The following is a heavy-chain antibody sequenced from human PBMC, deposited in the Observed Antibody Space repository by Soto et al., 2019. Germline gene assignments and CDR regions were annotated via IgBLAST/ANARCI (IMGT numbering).Heavy chain of an antibody. D-gene: IGHD2-21*02. CDR1: GFALSGYW. Sequence: EVQLVESGGGLVQPGGSLRLSCAASGFALSGYWMTWVRQAPGKGLEWVASINPDGTLKYYVDSVKGRFTISRDNADNSLFLKMIGLRVEDTAVYYGAGGESGDWSLGIGGRGPLVTVSS. CDR3: AGGESGDWSLGI. V-gene: IGHV3-7*03. CDR2: INPDGTLK. J-gene: IGHJ4*02.